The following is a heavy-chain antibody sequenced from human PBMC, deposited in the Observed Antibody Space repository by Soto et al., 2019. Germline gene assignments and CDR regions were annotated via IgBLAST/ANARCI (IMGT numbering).Heavy chain of an antibody. D-gene: IGHD6-13*01. J-gene: IGHJ4*02. Sequence: SETLSLTCAVYGGSFSGYYWSWIRQPPGKGLEWIGEINHSGSTNYNPSLKSRVTISVDTSKNQFSLKLSSVTAADTAVYYCAREDSSSGIDYWGQGTLVTVSS. CDR3: AREDSSSGIDY. V-gene: IGHV4-34*01. CDR1: GGSFSGYY. CDR2: INHSGST.